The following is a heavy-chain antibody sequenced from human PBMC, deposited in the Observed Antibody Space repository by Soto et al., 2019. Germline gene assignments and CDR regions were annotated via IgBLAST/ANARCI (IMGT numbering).Heavy chain of an antibody. CDR2: IYWDDDK. CDR1: GFSLSTSGVG. J-gene: IGHJ6*02. V-gene: IGHV2-5*02. CDR3: AHSCSSTSCYDYYYYGMDV. D-gene: IGHD2-2*01. Sequence: QITLKESGPTLVKPTQTLTLTCTFSGFSLSTSGVGVGWIRQPPGKALEWLALIYWDDDKRYSPSLKSRLTITKETSKNQVVLTMTNMDPVDTATYYCAHSCSSTSCYDYYYYGMDVWGQGTTVTVSS.